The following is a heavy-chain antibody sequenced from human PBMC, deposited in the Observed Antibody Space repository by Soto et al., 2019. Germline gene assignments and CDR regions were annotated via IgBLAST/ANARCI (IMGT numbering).Heavy chain of an antibody. D-gene: IGHD3-3*01. J-gene: IGHJ6*02. Sequence: EVQMVESGGGLVKPGGSLRLSCAASGFTFSSYSMNWVRQAPGKGLEWVSSISSSSSYIYYADSVKGRFTISRDNAKNSLYLQMNSLRDDDTAVYYCARDTDFWSGYYTYYYYGMDVWGQGTTVTVSS. CDR1: GFTFSSYS. CDR2: ISSSSSYI. V-gene: IGHV3-21*01. CDR3: ARDTDFWSGYYTYYYYGMDV.